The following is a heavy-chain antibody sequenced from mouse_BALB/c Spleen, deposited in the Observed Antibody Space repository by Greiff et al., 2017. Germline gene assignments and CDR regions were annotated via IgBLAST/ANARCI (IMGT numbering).Heavy chain of an antibody. V-gene: IGHV3-2*02. CDR2: ISYSGST. CDR1: GYSITSDYA. Sequence: EVKLMESGPGLVKPSQSLSLTCTVTGYSITSDYAWNWIRQFPGNKLEGMGYISYSGSTSYNPSLKSRISITRDTSKNQFFLQLNSVTTEDTATYYCARRGNDYGLDYWGQGTTLTVSS. J-gene: IGHJ2*01. CDR3: ARRGNDYGLDY. D-gene: IGHD2-4*01.